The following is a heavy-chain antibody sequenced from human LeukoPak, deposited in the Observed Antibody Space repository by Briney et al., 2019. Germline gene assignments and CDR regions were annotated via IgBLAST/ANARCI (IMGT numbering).Heavy chain of an antibody. V-gene: IGHV3-30*02. Sequence: PGGSLRLPCAASGFTFSTYGMHWVRQAPGKGLEWVAFIRNDGGDKYYADSVKGRFTISRDNSKNTLYLQMNSLRAEDTAVYYCAKVLSSSWGYFGFWGQGTLVTVSS. CDR1: GFTFSTYG. CDR3: AKVLSSSWGYFGF. CDR2: IRNDGGDK. D-gene: IGHD6-13*01. J-gene: IGHJ4*02.